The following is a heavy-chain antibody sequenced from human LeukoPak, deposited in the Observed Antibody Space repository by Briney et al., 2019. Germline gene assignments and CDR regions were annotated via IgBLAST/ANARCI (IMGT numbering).Heavy chain of an antibody. J-gene: IGHJ4*02. CDR1: DGSISSYY. D-gene: IGHD3-22*01. CDR2: IYYSGST. Sequence: SETLSLTCTVSDGSISSYYWSWIRQPPGKGLEWIGYIYYSGSTNYNPSLKSRVTISVDTSKNQFSLKLSSVTAADTAVYYCARAISDSSGYYYGYYFDYWGQGTLVTVSS. V-gene: IGHV4-59*01. CDR3: ARAISDSSGYYYGYYFDY.